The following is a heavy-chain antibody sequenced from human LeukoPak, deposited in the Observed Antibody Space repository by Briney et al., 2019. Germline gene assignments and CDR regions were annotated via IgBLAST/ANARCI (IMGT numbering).Heavy chain of an antibody. CDR1: GFTFSSYA. CDR2: ISGSGGST. Sequence: GGSLRLSCAASGFTFSSYAMSWVRQAPGNGLEWVSAISGSGGSTYYADSVKGRFTISRDNSKNTLYLQMNSLIAEDTAVYYCARVLAGYYYDSSVNPNPRDGGQETLVTVPS. D-gene: IGHD3-22*01. V-gene: IGHV3-23*01. J-gene: IGHJ4*02. CDR3: ARVLAGYYYDSSVNPNPRD.